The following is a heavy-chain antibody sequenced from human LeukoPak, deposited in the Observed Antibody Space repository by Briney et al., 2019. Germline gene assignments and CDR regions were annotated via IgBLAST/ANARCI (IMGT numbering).Heavy chain of an antibody. D-gene: IGHD3-22*01. V-gene: IGHV4-59*01. Sequence: SETLSLTCTVSGGSISTYHWSWIRQPPGKGLEWIGYIYYSGSTNYNPSLKSRVTISVDTSKNQFSPNLSSVTAADTAVYYCARRVGYDSNRRYYFDYWGLGTLVTVSS. J-gene: IGHJ4*02. CDR3: ARRVGYDSNRRYYFDY. CDR2: IYYSGST. CDR1: GGSISTYH.